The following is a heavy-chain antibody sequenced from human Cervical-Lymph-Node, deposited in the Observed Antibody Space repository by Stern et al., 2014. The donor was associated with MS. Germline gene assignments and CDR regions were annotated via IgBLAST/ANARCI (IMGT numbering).Heavy chain of an antibody. J-gene: IGHJ6*02. D-gene: IGHD2-15*01. CDR2: IDGDGNK. Sequence: QVTLRESGPALVTSTQTLTLTCTFSGLSLSTSAMRVSWIRQPPGKALEWLARIDGDGNKYYSTSQRARLTISKDTSKNQVVLTMTRVDPVDTGTYYCARSVVVRTAFIDYHYMDVWGQGTTVTVSS. CDR1: GLSLSTSAMR. V-gene: IGHV2-70*15. CDR3: ARSVVVRTAFIDYHYMDV.